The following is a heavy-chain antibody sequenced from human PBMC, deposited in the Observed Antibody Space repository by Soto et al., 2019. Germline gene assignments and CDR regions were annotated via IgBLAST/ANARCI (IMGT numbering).Heavy chain of an antibody. CDR2: IYYSGST. V-gene: IGHV4-59*01. J-gene: IGHJ4*02. CDR3: ARDRHYGRFDY. CDR1: GGSISSYY. Sequence: SETVSLTXTVSGGSISSYYWSWIRQPPGKGLEWIGYIYYSGSTNYNPSLKSRVTISVDTSKNQFSLKLSSVTAADTAVYYCARDRHYGRFDYWGQGTLVT. D-gene: IGHD4-17*01.